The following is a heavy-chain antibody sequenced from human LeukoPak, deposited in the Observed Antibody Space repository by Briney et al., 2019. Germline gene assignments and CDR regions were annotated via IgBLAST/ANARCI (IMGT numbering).Heavy chain of an antibody. CDR2: IYPGDSDT. CDR3: ARQGGYTGGSFDI. Sequence: GESLKISCKGSGYSFTSYWIGCVRQMPGKGLEWMAIIYPGDSDTRYSSCFQGQFTISADKSFSTAYLQWSNLKASDTAMCYCARQGGYTGGSFDIWGQGTMVTVSS. D-gene: IGHD5-24*01. CDR1: GYSFTSYW. V-gene: IGHV5-51*01. J-gene: IGHJ3*02.